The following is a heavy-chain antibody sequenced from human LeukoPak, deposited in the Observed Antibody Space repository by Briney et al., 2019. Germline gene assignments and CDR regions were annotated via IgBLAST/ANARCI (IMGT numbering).Heavy chain of an antibody. CDR3: VTALAECSSTGCPDY. Sequence: ASVKISCKASRFTFTDYYMHWVRQAPGKGLEWMGRVDPEDGETIYAEKFQGRVTITADTSTDTAYMELSSLSSEDTAMDYCVTALAECSSTGCPDYWGQGTLVTVSS. CDR1: RFTFTDYY. J-gene: IGHJ4*02. CDR2: VDPEDGET. D-gene: IGHD2-2*01. V-gene: IGHV1-69-2*01.